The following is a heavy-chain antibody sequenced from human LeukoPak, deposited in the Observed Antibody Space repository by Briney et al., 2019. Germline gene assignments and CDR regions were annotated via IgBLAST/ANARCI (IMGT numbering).Heavy chain of an antibody. CDR1: GFTFSNYG. V-gene: IGHV3-23*01. CDR2: ISGSGHST. CDR3: AKGGEWLVASAYYYYYMDV. D-gene: IGHD6-19*01. Sequence: PGGSLRLSCAASGFTFSNYGMSWVRQAPGKGLEWVSAISGSGHSTYYADSVKGRFTISRDNSKNTLSLQMNSLRAEDTAVYYCAKGGEWLVASAYYYYYMDVWGKGTTVTISS. J-gene: IGHJ6*03.